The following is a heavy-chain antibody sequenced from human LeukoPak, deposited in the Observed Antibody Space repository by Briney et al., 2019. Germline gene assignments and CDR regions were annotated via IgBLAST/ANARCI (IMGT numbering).Heavy chain of an antibody. Sequence: GASVWVSCKASGYTFTAYYMHWVRQAPGQGLEWMGWINPNSGATNYAQNFQGRVTMTADTSISTAYLDLSRLRSDDSAVYYCARDPIVQAGYYYGMDVWGQGTTVTVSS. CDR3: ARDPIVQAGYYYGMDV. CDR1: GYTFTAYY. V-gene: IGHV1-2*02. J-gene: IGHJ6*02. CDR2: INPNSGAT. D-gene: IGHD2/OR15-2a*01.